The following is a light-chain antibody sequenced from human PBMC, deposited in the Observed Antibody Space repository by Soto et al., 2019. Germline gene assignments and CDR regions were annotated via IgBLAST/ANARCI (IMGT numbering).Light chain of an antibody. CDR3: AAWDDSLRGPV. V-gene: IGLV1-47*02. CDR1: SSNIGSNY. J-gene: IGLJ2*01. CDR2: SNN. Sequence: QSVLTQPPSASGTPGQRVTISCSGSSSNIGSNYVYWYQQLPGTAPKLLIYSNNQQPSGVPDRFSGSKSGTSASLAISGLRAEDEAEYYCAAWDDSLRGPVFGGGTKLTVL.